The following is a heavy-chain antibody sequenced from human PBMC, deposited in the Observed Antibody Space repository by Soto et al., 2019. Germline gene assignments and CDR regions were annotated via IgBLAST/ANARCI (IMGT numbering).Heavy chain of an antibody. Sequence: EVQLLESGGGLVQPGGSLRLSCAASGFTFSSYAMSWVRQAPGTGLEWVSAISGSGGSTYYADSVKGRFTISRDNSKNALYQKMNSMRAEDTAVYYCAKDLRGIWGSYPPGDWFDPWGQGTLSPSPQ. CDR1: GFTFSSYA. D-gene: IGHD3-16*02. CDR3: AKDLRGIWGSYPPGDWFDP. V-gene: IGHV3-23*01. CDR2: ISGSGGST. J-gene: IGHJ5*02.